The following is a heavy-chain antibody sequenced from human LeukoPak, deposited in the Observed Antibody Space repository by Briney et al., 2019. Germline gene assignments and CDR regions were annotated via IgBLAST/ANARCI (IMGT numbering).Heavy chain of an antibody. V-gene: IGHV1-69*13. CDR1: GGTFSSYA. D-gene: IGHD3-22*01. J-gene: IGHJ4*02. Sequence: ASVKVSCKASGGTFSSYAISWVRQAPGQGLEWMGGIIPIFGTANYAQKFQGRVTITADESTSTAYMELSSLRSEDAAVYYCARSYYDSSGYYDYWGQGTLVTVSS. CDR3: ARSYYDSSGYYDY. CDR2: IIPIFGTA.